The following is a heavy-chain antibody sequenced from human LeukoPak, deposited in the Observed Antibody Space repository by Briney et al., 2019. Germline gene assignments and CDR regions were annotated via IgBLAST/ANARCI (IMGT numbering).Heavy chain of an antibody. CDR2: ISGSGGDT. J-gene: IGHJ4*02. D-gene: IGHD3-16*01. Sequence: GGSLRLSCAASGFTLSDFGMTWVRQAPGKGLEWVSGISGSGGDTYYADSVKGRFTISRDNPKSTLYLQMNTLGAEDTAIYYCAKNRGDLLSSRVGCDYWGQGALVTVSS. CDR1: GFTLSDFG. V-gene: IGHV3-23*01. CDR3: AKNRGDLLSSRVGCDY.